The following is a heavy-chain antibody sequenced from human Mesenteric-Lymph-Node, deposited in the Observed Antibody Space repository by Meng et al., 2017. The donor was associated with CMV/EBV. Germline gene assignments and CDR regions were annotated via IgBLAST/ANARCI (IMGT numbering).Heavy chain of an antibody. V-gene: IGHV1-18*01. CDR1: GYTFTSYG. J-gene: IGHJ6*02. D-gene: IGHD2-2*02. CDR3: ARAGYCSTASCYMDLYYYGMDV. Sequence: ASVKVSCKASGYTFTSYGISWVRQAPGQGLEWMGWISAYNGNTNYAQKLQGRVTMTTDTSTVTAYMELRSLRSDDTAMYYCARAGYCSTASCYMDLYYYGMDVWGQGTTVTVSS. CDR2: ISAYNGNT.